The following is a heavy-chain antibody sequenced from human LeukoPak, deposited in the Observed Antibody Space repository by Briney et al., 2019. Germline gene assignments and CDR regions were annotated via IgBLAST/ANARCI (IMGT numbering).Heavy chain of an antibody. CDR2: INHSGST. Sequence: PSETLSLTCAVYGGSFSGYYWSWIRQPPGKGLEWIGEINHSGSTNYNPSLKSRVTISVDTSKNQFSLKLSSVTAADTALYYCASVEGSTVHSWGQGSLVTVSS. CDR3: ASVEGSTVHS. CDR1: GGSFSGYY. D-gene: IGHD2-8*02. V-gene: IGHV4-34*01. J-gene: IGHJ4*02.